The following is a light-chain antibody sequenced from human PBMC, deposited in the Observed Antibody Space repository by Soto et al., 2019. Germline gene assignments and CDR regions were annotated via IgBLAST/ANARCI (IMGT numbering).Light chain of an antibody. V-gene: IGKV1-5*03. J-gene: IGKJ4*01. CDR1: QSIGTW. CDR2: KAS. Sequence: DIQMTQSPSTLSASVGHRVTITCRASQSIGTWLAWYQQKPGKAPKLLIYKASSLEGGVPSRFSGSGSGTDFNITISSLQPDDFATYYCQQYNTYPLTFGGGTTVEIK. CDR3: QQYNTYPLT.